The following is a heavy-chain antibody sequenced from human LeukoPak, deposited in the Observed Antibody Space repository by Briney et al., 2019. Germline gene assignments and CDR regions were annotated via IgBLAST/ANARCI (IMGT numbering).Heavy chain of an antibody. V-gene: IGHV4-59*01. J-gene: IGHJ5*02. CDR2: IYYSGST. CDR3: ARVTNWFDP. Sequence: SETLSLTCTVSGGSISSYYWSWIRQPPGKGLEWIGYIYYSGSTDYNPSLKSRVTISVDTSKNQFSLKLSSVTAADTAVYYCARVTNWFDPWGQGTLVTVSS. CDR1: GGSISSYY.